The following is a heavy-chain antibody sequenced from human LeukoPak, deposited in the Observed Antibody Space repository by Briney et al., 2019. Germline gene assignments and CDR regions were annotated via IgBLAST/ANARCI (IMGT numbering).Heavy chain of an antibody. Sequence: SETLSLTCTVSGGSISSYYWSWIRQPPGKGLEWIGYIYYSGSTNYNPSLKSRVTISVDTSKNQFSLKLSSVTAADTAVYYCARGGVGAAFDYWGQGTLVTVSS. J-gene: IGHJ4*02. CDR3: ARGGVGAAFDY. CDR1: GGSISSYY. CDR2: IYYSGST. V-gene: IGHV4-59*01. D-gene: IGHD1-26*01.